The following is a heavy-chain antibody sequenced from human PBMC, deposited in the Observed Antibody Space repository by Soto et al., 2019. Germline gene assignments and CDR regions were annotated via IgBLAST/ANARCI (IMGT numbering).Heavy chain of an antibody. J-gene: IGHJ4*02. CDR2: IRGSGGST. CDR3: AKVPVYDFWSGYYGTYYFDY. CDR1: GFTFSGYP. D-gene: IGHD3-3*01. V-gene: IGHV3-23*01. Sequence: EVQLLESGGGLVQPGGSLSPPCAASGFTFSGYPMSWVRRAPGRGLEWASVIRGSGGSTYYADSVKGRFTISRDNSKNTLYLQMNSLRAEDTAVYYCAKVPVYDFWSGYYGTYYFDYWGQGTLVTVSS.